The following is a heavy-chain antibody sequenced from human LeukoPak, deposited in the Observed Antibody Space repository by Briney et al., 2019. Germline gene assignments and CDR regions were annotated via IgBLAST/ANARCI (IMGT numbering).Heavy chain of an antibody. Sequence: GASVKVSRKASGYTFTSYDINWVRQATGQGLGWMGWMNPNSGNTGYAQKFQGRVTMTRNTSISTAYMELSSLRSEDTAVYYCARGITMVRGATIGYWGQGTLVTVSS. V-gene: IGHV1-8*01. CDR1: GYTFTSYD. CDR3: ARGITMVRGATIGY. J-gene: IGHJ4*02. CDR2: MNPNSGNT. D-gene: IGHD3-10*01.